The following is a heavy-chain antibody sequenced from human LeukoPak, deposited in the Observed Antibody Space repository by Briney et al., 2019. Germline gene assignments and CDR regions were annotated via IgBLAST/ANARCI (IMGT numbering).Heavy chain of an antibody. V-gene: IGHV3-7*01. J-gene: IGHJ4*02. CDR1: GFTFNNYW. D-gene: IGHD3-16*02. CDR3: ARDYLGD. Sequence: GGPLRLSCEASGFTFNNYWMSWVRQAPGRGLEWVANIKQDGSEKYYVDSVKGRFTISRDIAKNSLYLQMSSLRAEDTAVYYCARDYLGDWGQGTLVTVSS. CDR2: IKQDGSEK.